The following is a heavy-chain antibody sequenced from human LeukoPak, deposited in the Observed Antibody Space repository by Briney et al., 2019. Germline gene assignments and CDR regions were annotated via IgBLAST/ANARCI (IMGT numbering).Heavy chain of an antibody. Sequence: SVTDSCLASGFIFSADVQCERQARGYRLEGIGWIVFGSGSTNYAQNFQERVTITRDMSTSRAYMELSSLRSDYTAVYYCVANRQLGLGGFEYWGQGTLVTVSS. CDR3: VANRQLGLGGFEY. V-gene: IGHV1-58*01. D-gene: IGHD1-1*01. CDR1: GFIFSAD. CDR2: IVFGSGST. J-gene: IGHJ4*02.